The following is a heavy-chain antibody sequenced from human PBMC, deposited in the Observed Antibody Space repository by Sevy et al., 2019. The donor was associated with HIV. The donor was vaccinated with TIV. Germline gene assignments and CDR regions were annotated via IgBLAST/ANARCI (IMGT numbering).Heavy chain of an antibody. CDR3: SSGGGY. J-gene: IGHJ4*02. CDR2: ISFTTNNT. V-gene: IGHV3-21*01. CDR1: GFSVGSYS. Sequence: GESLKISCAASGFSVGSYSMNWVRQAPGKGLEWVSFISFTTNNTYYGDSVKGRFTISRDNARNSVYLQMNSLRAEDTAVYYCSSGGGYWGQGTLVTVSS. D-gene: IGHD3-16*01.